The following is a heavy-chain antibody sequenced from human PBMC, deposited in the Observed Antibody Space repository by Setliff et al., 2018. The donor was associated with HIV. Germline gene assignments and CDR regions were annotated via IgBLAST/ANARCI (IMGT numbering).Heavy chain of an antibody. J-gene: IGHJ3*02. CDR2: IYTNGST. CDR1: GGSISSYF. CDR3: ARNDCGGGSCYGVDALDI. D-gene: IGHD2-15*01. V-gene: IGHV4-4*08. Sequence: SETLSLTCTVSGGSISSYFWSWIRQPPGKGLEWIGYIYTNGSTNYNPSLRSRVTISVDTSKNQFSLKLTSVTASDTAIYYCARNDCGGGSCYGVDALDIWGQGTMVTVSS.